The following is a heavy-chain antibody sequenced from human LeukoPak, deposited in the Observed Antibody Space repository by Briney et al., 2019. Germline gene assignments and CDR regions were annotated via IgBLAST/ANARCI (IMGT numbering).Heavy chain of an antibody. Sequence: ASVKVSCKASGYTFTGYYMHWVRQAPGQGLEWMGRINPNRGGTNYAQKFQGRVTMTRDTSISTAYMELSRLRSDDTAVYYCARGNYDSSGRHFDYWGQGTLVTVSS. CDR3: ARGNYDSSGRHFDY. J-gene: IGHJ4*02. V-gene: IGHV1-2*06. D-gene: IGHD3-22*01. CDR2: INPNRGGT. CDR1: GYTFTGYY.